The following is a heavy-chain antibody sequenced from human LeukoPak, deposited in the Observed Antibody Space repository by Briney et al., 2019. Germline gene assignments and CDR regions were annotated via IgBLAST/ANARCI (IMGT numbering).Heavy chain of an antibody. CDR1: GYTFTGYY. CDR3: ARHVAASVWFDP. Sequence: ASVKVSCKASGYTFTGYYMHWVRQAPGQGLEWMGLINPNSGGTNYAQKFQGRVTMTRDTAISTAYMELTSLRSDDTAIYYCARHVAASVWFDPWGQGTLVTVSS. J-gene: IGHJ5*02. D-gene: IGHD2-21*01. V-gene: IGHV1-2*02. CDR2: INPNSGGT.